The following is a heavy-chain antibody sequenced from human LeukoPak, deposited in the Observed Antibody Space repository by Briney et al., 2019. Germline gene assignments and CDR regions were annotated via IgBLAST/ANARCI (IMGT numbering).Heavy chain of an antibody. J-gene: IGHJ3*02. D-gene: IGHD3-22*01. CDR3: ARDTEIVTGAFGI. Sequence: SVKVSCKASGGTFSSYAISWVRQAPGQGLEWMGGIIPIFGTANYAQKFQGRVTITTDESTSTAYMERSSLRSEDTDVYYCARDTEIVTGAFGIWGQGTMVTVSS. CDR2: IIPIFGTA. CDR1: GGTFSSYA. V-gene: IGHV1-69*05.